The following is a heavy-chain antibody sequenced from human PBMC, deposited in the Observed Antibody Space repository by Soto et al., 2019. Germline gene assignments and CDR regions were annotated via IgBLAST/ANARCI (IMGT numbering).Heavy chain of an antibody. CDR1: GYTFTSYA. D-gene: IGHD5-12*01. Sequence: ASVKDSCKASGYTFTSYAMHWVRQAPGQRLEWMGWINAGNGNTKYSQKFQGRVTITRDTSASTAYMELSSLRSEDTAVYYCASQRGYSGYSPIDYWGQGTLVTVSS. V-gene: IGHV1-3*01. CDR3: ASQRGYSGYSPIDY. J-gene: IGHJ4*02. CDR2: INAGNGNT.